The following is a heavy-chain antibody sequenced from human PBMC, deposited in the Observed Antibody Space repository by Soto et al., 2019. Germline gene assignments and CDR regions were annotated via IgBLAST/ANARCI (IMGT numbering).Heavy chain of an antibody. CDR1: GGSISSYY. CDR2: IYYSGST. CDR3: ARAYDGYYYYYMDV. Sequence: SETLSLTCTVSGGSISSYYWSWIRQPPGKGLEWIGYIYYSGSTNYNPSLKSRVTISVDTSKNQFSLKLSSVTAADTAVYYCARAYDGYYYYYMDVWGKGTTVTVS. V-gene: IGHV4-59*01. D-gene: IGHD5-12*01. J-gene: IGHJ6*03.